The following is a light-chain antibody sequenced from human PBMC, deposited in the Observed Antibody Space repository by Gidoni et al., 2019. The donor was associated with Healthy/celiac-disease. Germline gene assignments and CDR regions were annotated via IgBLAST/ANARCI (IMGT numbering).Light chain of an antibody. V-gene: IGLV1-47*01. CDR3: AAWDDSLSGRV. CDR2: RNN. J-gene: IGLJ3*02. Sequence: QSVLTQPPSASGTPRQGVIISCSGSSSNIGSNYVFWYQQLPGTAPKLLIYRNNMRPSGVPDRFSGSKSGTSASLAISGLRSEDEADYYCAAWDDSLSGRVFGGGTKLTVL. CDR1: SSNIGSNY.